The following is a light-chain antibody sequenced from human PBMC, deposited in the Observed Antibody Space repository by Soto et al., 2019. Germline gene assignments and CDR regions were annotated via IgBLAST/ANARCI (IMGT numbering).Light chain of an antibody. CDR2: DVS. J-gene: IGKJ1*01. V-gene: IGKV3-20*01. Sequence: NVLTQSPGTLSLSPGQRATLTCRASLPVRDNFLAWYQQKPGQTPRVLIYDVSTRATGVPDRFSGSGSATDFPLTISSLEPGDSAIYFCHQYHSSPTFGQGTKVEIK. CDR1: LPVRDNF. CDR3: HQYHSSPT.